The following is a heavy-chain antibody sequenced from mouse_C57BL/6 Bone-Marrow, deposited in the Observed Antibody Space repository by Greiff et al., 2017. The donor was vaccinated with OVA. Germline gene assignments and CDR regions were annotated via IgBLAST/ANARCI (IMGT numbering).Heavy chain of an antibody. V-gene: IGHV1-82*01. CDR3: ACITTRYFDV. CDR1: GYAFSSSW. D-gene: IGHD1-1*01. CDR2: IYPGDGDT. J-gene: IGHJ1*03. Sequence: QVQLQQSGPELVKPGASVKISCKASGYAFSSSWMNWVKQRPGKGLEWIGRIYPGDGDTNYNGKFKGKATLTADKSSSTAYMQLSSLTSEDSAVYFCACITTRYFDVWGTGTTVTVSS.